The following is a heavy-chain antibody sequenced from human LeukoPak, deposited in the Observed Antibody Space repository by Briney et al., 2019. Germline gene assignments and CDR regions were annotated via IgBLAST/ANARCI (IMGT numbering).Heavy chain of an antibody. J-gene: IGHJ5*02. CDR1: GGSISSGGYY. Sequence: SETLSLTCTVSGGSISSGGYYWSWIRQHPGKGLEWIGYIYYSGSTYYNPSLKSRVTISVDTSKNQFSLKLSSVTAADTAVYYCARKGEQYYDSGKVWPAWFDPWGQGILVPVSS. CDR2: IYYSGST. D-gene: IGHD3-10*01. V-gene: IGHV4-31*03. CDR3: ARKGEQYYDSGKVWPAWFDP.